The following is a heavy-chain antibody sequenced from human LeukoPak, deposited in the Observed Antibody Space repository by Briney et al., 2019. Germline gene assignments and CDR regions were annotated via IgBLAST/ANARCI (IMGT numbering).Heavy chain of an antibody. CDR2: IWYDGSNK. CDR3: ARDRAGVSGPYNSLDS. V-gene: IGHV3-33*01. CDR1: GCTFSSFG. D-gene: IGHD3-16*01. Sequence: GGSLRLSCVASGCTFSSFGMHWVRQAPGKGLEWVAVIWYDGSNKYYADSVKGRFTIARDNSKNTLYLQMNSLRVEDTAVFYCARDRAGVSGPYNSLDSWGQGTLVTVSS. J-gene: IGHJ4*02.